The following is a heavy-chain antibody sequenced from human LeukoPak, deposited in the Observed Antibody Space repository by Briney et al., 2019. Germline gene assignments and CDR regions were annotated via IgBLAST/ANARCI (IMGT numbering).Heavy chain of an antibody. Sequence: GASVKVSCKASVYTFTSYGISWVGQAPGQGLEWMGWISAYNGNTNYAQKLQGRVTMTTDTSTSTAYMELRSLRSDDTAVYYCARGYYYDSSGYHLFDYWGQGTLVTVSS. CDR2: ISAYNGNT. CDR3: ARGYYYDSSGYHLFDY. CDR1: VYTFTSYG. J-gene: IGHJ4*02. D-gene: IGHD3-22*01. V-gene: IGHV1-18*01.